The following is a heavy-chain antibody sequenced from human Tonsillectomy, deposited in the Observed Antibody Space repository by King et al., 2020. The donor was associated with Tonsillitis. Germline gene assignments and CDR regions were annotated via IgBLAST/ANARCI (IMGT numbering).Heavy chain of an antibody. D-gene: IGHD5-18*01. CDR1: GYTFTSYA. CDR3: ARTTTAMVTVFDY. V-gene: IGHV1-3*01. J-gene: IGHJ4*02. Sequence: QLVQSGAEVKKPGASVKVSCKASGYTFTSYAMHWVRQAPGQRLEWMGWINAGNGNTKYSQKFQGRVTITRDTSASTTYMELSSLRSEDTAVYYCARTTTAMVTVFDYWGQGTLGTVSS. CDR2: INAGNGNT.